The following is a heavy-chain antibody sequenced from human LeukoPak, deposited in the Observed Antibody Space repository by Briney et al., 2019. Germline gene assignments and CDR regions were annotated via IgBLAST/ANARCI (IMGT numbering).Heavy chain of an antibody. Sequence: ASVKVSCKASGGTFSSYAISWVRQAPGQGLEWMGGIIPIFGTANYAQKFQGRVTITADESTSTAYMQLSSLRSEDTAVYYCARDERRGQLVPYYYYGMDVWGQGTTVTVSS. V-gene: IGHV1-69*13. CDR3: ARDERRGQLVPYYYYGMDV. CDR1: GGTFSSYA. J-gene: IGHJ6*02. D-gene: IGHD6-6*01. CDR2: IIPIFGTA.